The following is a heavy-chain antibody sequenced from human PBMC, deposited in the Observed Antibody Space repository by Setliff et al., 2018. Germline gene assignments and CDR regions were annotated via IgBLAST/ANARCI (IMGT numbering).Heavy chain of an antibody. Sequence: GESLKISCAAPGFTFSTHSMNWVRQAPGKGLEWVSSISRSSTYIYYADSMKGRFTISRDNAKNSLYLQMNSLRAEDTAVYYCASAGHSGSWFPFDAFHIWGQGTMVTVSS. D-gene: IGHD6-13*01. CDR1: GFTFSTHS. V-gene: IGHV3-21*01. CDR3: ASAGHSGSWFPFDAFHI. CDR2: ISRSSTYI. J-gene: IGHJ3*02.